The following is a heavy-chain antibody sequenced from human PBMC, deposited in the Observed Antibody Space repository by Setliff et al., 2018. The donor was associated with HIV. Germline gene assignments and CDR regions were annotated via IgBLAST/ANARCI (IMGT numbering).Heavy chain of an antibody. D-gene: IGHD3-22*01. J-gene: IGHJ5*02. CDR3: ASRIYYYDESRVLREEGFVP. CDR1: GGSISNSNYY. Sequence: SETLSLTCTVSGGSISNSNYYWSWIRQPPGKGLEWIGYMYYSGNTNYNPSLKSRVTISVDTSKSQFSLKLTSVTAADTAMYYCASRIYYYDESRVLREEGFVPWGQGTLVTVSS. CDR2: MYYSGNT. V-gene: IGHV4-61*05.